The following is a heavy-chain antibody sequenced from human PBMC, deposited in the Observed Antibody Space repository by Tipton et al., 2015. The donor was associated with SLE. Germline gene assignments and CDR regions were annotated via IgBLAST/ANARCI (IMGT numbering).Heavy chain of an antibody. Sequence: SLRLSCAASGFTFDDYAMHWVRQAPGKGLEWVSLISWDGGSTYYADSVKGRFTISRDNSKNTLYLQMNSLRAEDTAVYYCAKRPVTTATVYFDYWGQGTLVTVSS. V-gene: IGHV3-43D*04. CDR2: ISWDGGST. CDR1: GFTFDDYA. CDR3: AKRPVTTATVYFDY. D-gene: IGHD4-17*01. J-gene: IGHJ4*02.